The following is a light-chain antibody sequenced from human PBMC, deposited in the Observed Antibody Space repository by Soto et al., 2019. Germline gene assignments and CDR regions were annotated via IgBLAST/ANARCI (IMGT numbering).Light chain of an antibody. CDR2: AAS. CDR1: QSISSY. J-gene: IGKJ2*01. V-gene: IGKV1-39*01. Sequence: DIQMTQSPSSLSASVGDRVTITCRASQSISSYLNWYQQKPGKAPKLLIYAASSLQSGVPSRFSGSGSGTDFTLTISSLQPEDFATYYCQQSYSTPYTFGQGTQLELK. CDR3: QQSYSTPYT.